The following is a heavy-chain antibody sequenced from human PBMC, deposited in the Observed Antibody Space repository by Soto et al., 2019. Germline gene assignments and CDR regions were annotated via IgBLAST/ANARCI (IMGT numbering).Heavy chain of an antibody. CDR2: INHSGST. J-gene: IGHJ6*03. CDR1: GGSFSGYY. Sequence: QVQLQQWGAGLLKHSETLSLTCAVYGGSFSGYYWSWIRQPPGKGLEWIGEINHSGSTNYNPSLKSRVTISVDTSKNKFSLELSSVTAAATVVYYCARGFEVGRVYYYYYIDVWVKGTTVTVSS. CDR3: ARGFEVGRVYYYYYIDV. V-gene: IGHV4-34*01.